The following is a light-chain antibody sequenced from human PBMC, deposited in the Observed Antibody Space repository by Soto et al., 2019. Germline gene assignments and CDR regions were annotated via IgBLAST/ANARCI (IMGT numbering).Light chain of an antibody. CDR3: QQYYSYWT. CDR2: KAS. Sequence: DIPMTQSPSTLSTSVGDRVTITCRASQTISSWLAWYQQKPGKAPKLLIYKASSLESGVPSRFSGSGSGTEFTLTISSLQPDDFATYYCQQYYSYWTFGQGTKVETK. V-gene: IGKV1-5*03. J-gene: IGKJ1*01. CDR1: QTISSW.